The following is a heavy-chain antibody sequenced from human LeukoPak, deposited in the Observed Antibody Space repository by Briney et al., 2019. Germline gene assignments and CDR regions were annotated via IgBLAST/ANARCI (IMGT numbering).Heavy chain of an antibody. CDR3: ARDISDSEIDY. CDR2: INPSGGST. V-gene: IGHV1-46*01. D-gene: IGHD1-14*01. CDR1: GYTFTSYY. J-gene: IGHJ4*02. Sequence: ASVKVSCKASGYTFTSYYMHWVRPAPGQGLEWMGIINPSGGSTSYAQKFQGRVIMTRDTSTSTVYMELSSLRSEDTAVYYCARDISDSEIDYWGQGTLVTVSS.